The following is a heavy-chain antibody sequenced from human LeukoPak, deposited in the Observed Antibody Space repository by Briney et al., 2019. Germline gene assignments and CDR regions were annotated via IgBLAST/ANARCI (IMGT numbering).Heavy chain of an antibody. J-gene: IGHJ4*02. CDR2: INHSGST. CDR3: VRHEIPYFDS. V-gene: IGHV4-34*01. D-gene: IGHD2-2*02. CDR1: GGSISSYY. Sequence: SETLSLTCTVSGGSISSYYWSWIRQPPGKGLEWIGEINHSGSTNYNPSLKSRVTISVDTSKNQFSLKLSSVTAADTAVYYCVRHEIPYFDSWGQGTLVSVSS.